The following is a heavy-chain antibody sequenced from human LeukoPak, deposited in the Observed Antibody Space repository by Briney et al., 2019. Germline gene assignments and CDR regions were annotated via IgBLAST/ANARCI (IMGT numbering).Heavy chain of an antibody. J-gene: IGHJ2*01. Sequence: PGGSLRLSCAASGFTFSSYSMNWVRQAPGKGLEWVSSISSSSSYIYYADSVKGRFTISRDNANNSLYLQMNSLRAEDTAVYYCARDRTTMIVVFNFSWYFDLWGRGTLVTVSS. CDR2: ISSSSSYI. CDR3: ARDRTTMIVVFNFSWYFDL. V-gene: IGHV3-21*01. CDR1: GFTFSSYS. D-gene: IGHD3-22*01.